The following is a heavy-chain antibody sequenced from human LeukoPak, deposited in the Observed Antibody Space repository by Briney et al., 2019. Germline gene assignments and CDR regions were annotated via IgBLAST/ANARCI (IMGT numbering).Heavy chain of an antibody. D-gene: IGHD6-13*01. CDR3: AKGGAAGPPYFDY. V-gene: IGHV3-30*02. J-gene: IGHJ4*02. Sequence: GGSLRLSCAASGFTFSSYGMHWVRLAPGKGLEWVAFIRYDGSNKYYADSVKGRFTISRDNSKNTLYLQMNSLRAEDTAVYYCAKGGAAGPPYFDYWGQGTLVTVSS. CDR1: GFTFSSYG. CDR2: IRYDGSNK.